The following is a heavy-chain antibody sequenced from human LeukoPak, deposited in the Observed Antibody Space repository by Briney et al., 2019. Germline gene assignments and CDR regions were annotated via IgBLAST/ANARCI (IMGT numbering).Heavy chain of an antibody. CDR1: GYTLTELS. J-gene: IGHJ4*02. V-gene: IGHV1-24*01. D-gene: IGHD2-8*01. Sequence: ASVKVSCKVSGYTLTELSMHWVRQAPGKGLEWMGGIIPIFPTTNYAQKFQGRVTMTRDMSTSTVYMELSSLRSEDTAVYYCARDNDFDYWGQGTLVTVSS. CDR3: ARDNDFDY. CDR2: IIPIFPTT.